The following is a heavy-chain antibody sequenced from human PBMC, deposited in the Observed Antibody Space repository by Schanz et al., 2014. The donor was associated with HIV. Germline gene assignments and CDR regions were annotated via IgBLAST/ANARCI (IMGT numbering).Heavy chain of an antibody. Sequence: VQMLESGGGLVQPGGSLRLSCAASGFTFSSYAMSWVRQAPGKGLEWVADISSDGTNKYYADSVKGRFTISRDNSKNTLYLQMNSLRAEDTAVYYCARDGRSYYDYHGMDVWGQGTTVTVSS. D-gene: IGHD3-16*02. CDR2: ISSDGTNK. CDR1: GFTFSSYA. V-gene: IGHV3-30*03. J-gene: IGHJ6*02. CDR3: ARDGRSYYDYHGMDV.